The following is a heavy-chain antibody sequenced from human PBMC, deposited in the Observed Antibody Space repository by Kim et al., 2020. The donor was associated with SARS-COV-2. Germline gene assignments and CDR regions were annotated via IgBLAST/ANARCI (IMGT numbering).Heavy chain of an antibody. CDR1: GFTFSSYW. J-gene: IGHJ6*02. V-gene: IGHV3-7*03. CDR2: INQDGSEK. Sequence: GGSLRLSCAASGFTFSSYWMSWVRQAPGKGLEWVANINQDGSEKYYVDSVKGRFTISRDNAKNSLYLQMNSLRAEDTAVYYCAREHRGTMIVVVIPYYYYYGMDVWGEGNTVPVSS. D-gene: IGHD3-22*01. CDR3: AREHRGTMIVVVIPYYYYYGMDV.